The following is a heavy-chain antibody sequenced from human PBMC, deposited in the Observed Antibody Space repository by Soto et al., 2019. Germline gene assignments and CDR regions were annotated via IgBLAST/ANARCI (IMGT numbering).Heavy chain of an antibody. J-gene: IGHJ4*02. CDR3: SSPLRYFHSF. Sequence: GGSLRLSCAASGFTFSLYHMNWVRQVPGKGLEWVSSISGSGNYIYYADSMKGRFTISRDNAKNTLYLQMNSLSPEDTALYYCSSPLRYFHSFCGQGTLVTVSS. D-gene: IGHD3-9*01. CDR2: ISGSGNYI. V-gene: IGHV3-21*01. CDR1: GFTFSLYH.